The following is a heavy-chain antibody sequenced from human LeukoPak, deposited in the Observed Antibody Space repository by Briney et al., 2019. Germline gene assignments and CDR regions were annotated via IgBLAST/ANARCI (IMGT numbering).Heavy chain of an antibody. J-gene: IGHJ5*02. CDR1: GGTFSSYA. Sequence: GASVKVSCKASGGTFSSYAISWVRQAPGQGLEWMGRIIPILGIANYAQKFQGRVTITADKPTSTAYMELSSLRSEDTAVYYCASLHGYGSGRPWGQGTLVTVSS. CDR2: IIPILGIA. V-gene: IGHV1-69*04. CDR3: ASLHGYGSGRP. D-gene: IGHD3-10*01.